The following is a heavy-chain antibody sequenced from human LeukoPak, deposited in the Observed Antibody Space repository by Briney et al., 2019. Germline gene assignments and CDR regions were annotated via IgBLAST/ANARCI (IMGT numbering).Heavy chain of an antibody. D-gene: IGHD3-22*01. Sequence: SGGSLRLSCAAPGFTFSGYGIHWVRQAPGKGLEWVAFIRYDGTNQYYANSVKGRFTISRDNSKNTVYLQMKSLRAEDTSVYYCAKDLAYFYDSSGYYFHYWGQGTLVTVSS. CDR1: GFTFSGYG. V-gene: IGHV3-30*02. CDR3: AKDLAYFYDSSGYYFHY. CDR2: IRYDGTNQ. J-gene: IGHJ4*02.